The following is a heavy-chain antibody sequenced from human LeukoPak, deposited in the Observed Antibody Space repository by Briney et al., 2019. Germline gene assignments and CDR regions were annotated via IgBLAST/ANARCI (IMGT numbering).Heavy chain of an antibody. D-gene: IGHD1-26*01. V-gene: IGHV4-59*08. CDR1: GGSINNHY. CDR2: IHYTGTT. J-gene: IGHJ3*02. Sequence: PSETLSLTCIVSGGSINNHYWTWIRQTPGKGLEGIRDIHYTGTTKYNPSLKSRVTISIDTSKNQFSLELSSVTATDAAVYFCATNRAGTYDRPFDIWGKGTMVTVSS. CDR3: ATNRAGTYDRPFDI.